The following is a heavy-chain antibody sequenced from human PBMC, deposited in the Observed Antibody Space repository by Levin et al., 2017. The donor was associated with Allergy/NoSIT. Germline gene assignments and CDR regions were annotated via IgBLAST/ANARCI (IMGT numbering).Heavy chain of an antibody. D-gene: IGHD6-19*01. CDR3: TRDRGSSGWFES. Sequence: SETLSLTCTVSGGPVNSGSYYWSWIRQPPGKGLEWIGSVYYSGTTNYNPSLKRRASITVDTSKNQFSLTLSSLTAADTDVYYCTRDRGSSGWFESWGQGTLVTVSS. V-gene: IGHV4-61*01. CDR1: GGPVNSGSYY. J-gene: IGHJ5*01. CDR2: VYYSGTT.